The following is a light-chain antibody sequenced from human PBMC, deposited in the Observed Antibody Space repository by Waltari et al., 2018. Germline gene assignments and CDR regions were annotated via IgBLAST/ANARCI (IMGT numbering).Light chain of an antibody. J-gene: IGKJ2*01. CDR2: GAS. Sequence: EIVLTQSPGTLSSSPGERATLSCRASQSVSSSYLAWYHQKPGQAPRLLIDGASSSATGIPDRFSGSGSGTDFTLTISRLEAEEFAVYYCQQYGSSPYTFGQGTKLEIK. V-gene: IGKV3-20*01. CDR1: QSVSSSY. CDR3: QQYGSSPYT.